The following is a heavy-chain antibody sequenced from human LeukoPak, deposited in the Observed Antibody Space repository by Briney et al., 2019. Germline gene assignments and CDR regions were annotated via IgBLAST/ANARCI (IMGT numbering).Heavy chain of an antibody. Sequence: GGSLRLSCEASAFTFSSYWMSWVRQAPGKGLEWVANIKEDGSEINYVDSVKGRFTISRDNAKNSLFLQLNSLRVEDTAVYYCARDRGYSSFDYWGQGTLVTVSS. J-gene: IGHJ4*02. CDR1: AFTFSSYW. CDR3: ARDRGYSSFDY. D-gene: IGHD4-23*01. CDR2: IKEDGSEI. V-gene: IGHV3-7*01.